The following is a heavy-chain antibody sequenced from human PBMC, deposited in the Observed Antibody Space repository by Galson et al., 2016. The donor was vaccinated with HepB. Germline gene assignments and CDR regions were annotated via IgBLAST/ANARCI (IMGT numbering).Heavy chain of an antibody. CDR3: ARNRILVRGVKPLYGMDV. J-gene: IGHJ6*02. D-gene: IGHD3-10*01. V-gene: IGHV4-59*01. CDR1: GDSISDYY. Sequence: LSLTCTVSGDSISDYYWSWIRQPPGKGLEWIGCIYYSGTTNYNPSLESRVTISVDTSKNQFSLRLSSVTPADTAIYYCARNRILVRGVKPLYGMDVWGQGTTVTVSS. CDR2: IYYSGTT.